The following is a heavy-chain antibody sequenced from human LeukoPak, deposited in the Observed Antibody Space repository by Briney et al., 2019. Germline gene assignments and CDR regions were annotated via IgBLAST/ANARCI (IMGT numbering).Heavy chain of an antibody. CDR3: AREGPRGNSQFDY. CDR1: GFTFRDFS. Sequence: GGSLRLSCVASGFTFRDFSMSWVRQAQGKGLEWVALIWYDGSNKYYTDSVKGRLTISRDNSKDTLFLQMNGLRAEDTAVYYCAREGPRGNSQFDYWGQGTLVTVSS. CDR2: IWYDGSNK. D-gene: IGHD2/OR15-2a*01. V-gene: IGHV3-33*08. J-gene: IGHJ4*02.